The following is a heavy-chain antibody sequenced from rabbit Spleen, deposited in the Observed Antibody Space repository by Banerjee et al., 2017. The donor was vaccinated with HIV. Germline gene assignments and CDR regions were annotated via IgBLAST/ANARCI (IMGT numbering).Heavy chain of an antibody. Sequence: QEQLVESGGGLVQPGASLRLTCTASGFSFSRSYDMCWVRQAPGKGLEWIACIYTGDYKTYYASWVNGRFSISRENTQNTVSLQLNSLTAADTATYFCVRDRANIGGDYGPYYFDLWGQGTLVTVS. D-gene: IGHD2-1*01. J-gene: IGHJ4*01. V-gene: IGHV1S47*01. CDR1: GFSFSRSYD. CDR3: VRDRANIGGDYGPYYFDL. CDR2: IYTGDYKT.